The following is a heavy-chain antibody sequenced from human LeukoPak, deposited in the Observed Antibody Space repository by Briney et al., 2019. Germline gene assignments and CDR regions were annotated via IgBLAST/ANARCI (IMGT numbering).Heavy chain of an antibody. CDR2: IIPIFGTA. Sequence: GASVKVSCKASGGTFSSYAISWVRQAPGQGLEWMGGIIPIFGTASYAQKFQGRVTITADESMSTAYMELSSLRSEDTAVYYCARVRELSLKLRWFDPWGQGTLVTVSS. D-gene: IGHD3-16*02. CDR3: ARVRELSLKLRWFDP. CDR1: GGTFSSYA. V-gene: IGHV1-69*01. J-gene: IGHJ5*02.